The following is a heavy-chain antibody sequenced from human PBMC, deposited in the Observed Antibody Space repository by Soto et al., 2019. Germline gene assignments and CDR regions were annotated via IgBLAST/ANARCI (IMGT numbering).Heavy chain of an antibody. CDR3: AIGRRTYSGTDE. Sequence: EVQVVESGGGLVQPGGSLRLSCVASGFTFTAYWMHWVRQAPGQGLVWVSRIKFDGITASYADSVNGRFTISRVNAKKPVYLQMDTLRAEETRMYYFAIGRRTYSGTDERGQGTTVTVS. J-gene: IGHJ6*02. CDR1: GFTFTAYW. CDR2: IKFDGITA. V-gene: IGHV3-74*01.